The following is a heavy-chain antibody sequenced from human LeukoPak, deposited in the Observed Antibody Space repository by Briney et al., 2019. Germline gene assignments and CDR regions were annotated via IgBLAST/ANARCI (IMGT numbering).Heavy chain of an antibody. V-gene: IGHV4-61*02. D-gene: IGHD3-9*01. CDR3: ARQLRYFDWSGHYYYYYMDV. J-gene: IGHJ6*03. CDR1: GGSISSGSYY. Sequence: TLSLTCTVSGGSISSGSYYWSWIRQPAGKGLEWIGRIYTSGSTNYNPSLKSRVTISVDTSKNQFSLKLSSVTAADTAVYYCARQLRYFDWSGHYYYYYMDVWGKGTTVTISS. CDR2: IYTSGST.